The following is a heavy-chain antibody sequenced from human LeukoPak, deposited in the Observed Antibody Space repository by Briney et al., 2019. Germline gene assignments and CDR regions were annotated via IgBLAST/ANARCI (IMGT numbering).Heavy chain of an antibody. D-gene: IGHD4-17*01. V-gene: IGHV3-33*08. CDR2: IWYDGSSK. J-gene: IGHJ5*02. CDR3: AREGTDYGDYKNWFDP. CDR1: GFTFSSFA. Sequence: PGGSLRLSCAASGFTFSSFAIHWVRRVPGKGLEWVAAIWYDGSSKYYVDSVKGRFTISRDNSKNTVYLQMNSLRAEDTAVYYCAREGTDYGDYKNWFDPWGQGTLVTVSS.